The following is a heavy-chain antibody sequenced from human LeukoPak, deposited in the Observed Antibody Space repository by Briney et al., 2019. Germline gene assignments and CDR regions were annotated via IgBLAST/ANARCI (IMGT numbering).Heavy chain of an antibody. V-gene: IGHV3-30*02. CDR2: IRYDGSNK. Sequence: GGSLRLSCAASGSSFSIYGMHWVRQAPGKGLEWVTFIRYDGSNKYYADSVKGRFTISRDNSKNTLYLQMNSLRAEDTAVYYCAKEGGGYDSSGSDAFDVWGQGTMVTVSS. CDR3: AKEGGGYDSSGSDAFDV. D-gene: IGHD3-22*01. CDR1: GSSFSIYG. J-gene: IGHJ3*01.